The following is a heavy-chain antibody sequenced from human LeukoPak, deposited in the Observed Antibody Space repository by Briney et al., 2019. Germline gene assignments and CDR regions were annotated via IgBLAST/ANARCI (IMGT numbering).Heavy chain of an antibody. J-gene: IGHJ6*03. Sequence: PSETLSLTCTVSGGSISSYYWSWIRQPPGKGLEWIGYIYYSGSTNYKSSLKSRVTISVDTSKNQFSLKLSSVTAADTAVYYCARTTEGGYSYGYFYYHYMDVWGKGTTVTNSS. CDR2: IYYSGST. V-gene: IGHV4-59*01. CDR3: ARTTEGGYSYGYFYYHYMDV. CDR1: GGSISSYY. D-gene: IGHD5-18*01.